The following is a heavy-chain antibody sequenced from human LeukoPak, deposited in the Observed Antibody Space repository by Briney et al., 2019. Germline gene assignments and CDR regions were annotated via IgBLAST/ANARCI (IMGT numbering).Heavy chain of an antibody. V-gene: IGHV1-2*02. D-gene: IGHD3-16*01. Sequence: ASVKVSCKASRGTFSSYAISWVRQAPGQGLEWVGWINPKNGGSNYAQKFQGRVTMTRDRSISTAYMELSRLTSDDTAVYYCARASFWESPINWFAPWGQGTLVTVSS. CDR3: ARASFWESPINWFAP. CDR1: RGTFSSYA. CDR2: INPKNGGS. J-gene: IGHJ5*02.